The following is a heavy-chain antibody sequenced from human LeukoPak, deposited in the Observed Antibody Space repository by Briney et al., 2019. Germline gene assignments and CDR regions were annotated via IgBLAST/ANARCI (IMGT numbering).Heavy chain of an antibody. Sequence: GRSLRLSCAASGFTFSHFGMHWVRQAPGKGLEWEAVIWSGGTNEYYADSVKGRFSISRDNSKKTVSLQMNSLRAEDTAVYFCAKDAQRGFDYSNSLQYWGQGILVTVSS. J-gene: IGHJ4*02. D-gene: IGHD4-11*01. CDR3: AKDAQRGFDYSNSLQY. CDR2: IWSGGTNE. V-gene: IGHV3-33*03. CDR1: GFTFSHFG.